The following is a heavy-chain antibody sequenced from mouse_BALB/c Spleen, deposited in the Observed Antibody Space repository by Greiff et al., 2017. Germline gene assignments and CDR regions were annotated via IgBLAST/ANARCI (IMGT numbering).Heavy chain of an antibody. CDR2: IDPENGDT. CDR3: TITRGYAMDY. CDR1: GFNIKDYY. V-gene: IGHV14-4*02. Sequence: LVESGAELVRSGASVKLSCTASGFNIKDYYMHWVKQRPEQGLEWIGWIDPENGDTEYAPKFQGKATMTADTSSNTAYLQLSSLTSEDTAVYYCTITRGYAMDYWGQGTSVTVSS. J-gene: IGHJ4*01. D-gene: IGHD1-3*01.